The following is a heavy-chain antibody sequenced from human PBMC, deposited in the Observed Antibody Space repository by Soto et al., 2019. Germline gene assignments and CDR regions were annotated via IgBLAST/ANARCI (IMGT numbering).Heavy chain of an antibody. V-gene: IGHV1-3*01. D-gene: IGHD1-26*01. CDR3: ARSLGASTFAL. J-gene: IGHJ4*02. CDR1: GYTFSNYA. CDR2: INSGNGDT. Sequence: ASVTGSCKASGYTFSNYAIHWIRQAPGQRPEWMGWINSGNGDTKYSQIFQGRVTMTRDTSASTAYMELGSLKSEDTAVYYCARSLGASTFALWGQGTLVTVSS.